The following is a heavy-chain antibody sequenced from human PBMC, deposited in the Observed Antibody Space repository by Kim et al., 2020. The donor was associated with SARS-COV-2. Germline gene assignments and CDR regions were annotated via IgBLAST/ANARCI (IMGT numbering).Heavy chain of an antibody. CDR3: ARGPVPDY. D-gene: IGHD4-17*01. J-gene: IGHJ4*02. Sequence: SETLSLTCAVYGGSFSGYYWSWIRQPPGKGLEWIGEINHSGSTNYNPSLKSRVTISVDTSKNQFSLKLSSVTAADTAVYYCARGPVPDYWGQGTLVTVSS. V-gene: IGHV4-34*01. CDR1: GGSFSGYY. CDR2: INHSGST.